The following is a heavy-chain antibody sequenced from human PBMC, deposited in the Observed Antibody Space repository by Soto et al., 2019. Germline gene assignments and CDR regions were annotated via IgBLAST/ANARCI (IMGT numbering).Heavy chain of an antibody. J-gene: IGHJ3*02. CDR3: AAREGERYCSSTSCYAFDI. CDR2: IYYSGST. V-gene: IGHV4-59*01. Sequence: SETLSLTCTVSGGSISSYYWSWIRQPPGKGLEWIGYIYYSGSTNYNPSLKSRVTISVDTSKNQFSLKLSSVTAADTAVYYCAAREGERYCSSTSCYAFDIWGQGTMVTVSS. CDR1: GGSISSYY. D-gene: IGHD2-2*01.